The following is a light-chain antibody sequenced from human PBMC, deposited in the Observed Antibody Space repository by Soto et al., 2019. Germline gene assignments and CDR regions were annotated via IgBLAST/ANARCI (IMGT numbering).Light chain of an antibody. J-gene: IGKJ4*01. V-gene: IGKV3-11*01. CDR3: QQRSNWPLT. CDR1: QSVSSY. Sequence: EIVLTQSPATLYLSPGERATLSCRASQSVSSYLAWYQQKPGQAPRLLIYDASKRATGIPARFSGSGSGTDFTLTISLLGPEDLAVYYCQQRSNWPLTFGGGTKGEIK. CDR2: DAS.